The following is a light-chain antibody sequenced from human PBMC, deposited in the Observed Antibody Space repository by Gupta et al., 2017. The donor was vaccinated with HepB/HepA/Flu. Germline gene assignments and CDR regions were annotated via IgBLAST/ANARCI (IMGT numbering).Light chain of an antibody. J-gene: IGLJ1*01. CDR3: AAWDDSLNCYV. CDR2: SNN. V-gene: IGLV1-44*01. Sequence: QSVLTQPLSASGTPGQRVTMACSGSSDNIGSNTVSWYQQLPGTAPKVLIYSNNQRPSGAPDRFSGSKSGTSASLAISGLQSEDEADYYCAAWDDSLNCYVFGTGTKVTVL. CDR1: SDNIGSNT.